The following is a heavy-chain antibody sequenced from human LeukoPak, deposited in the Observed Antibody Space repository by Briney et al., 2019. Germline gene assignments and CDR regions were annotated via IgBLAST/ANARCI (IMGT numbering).Heavy chain of an antibody. Sequence: QSGRSLRLSCAASGFTFSSYAMHWVRQAPGKGLEWVAVISYDGSNKYYADSAKGRFTISRDNSKNTLYLQMNSLRAEDTAVYYCARGRGVTMVRGLKTNWFDPWGQGTLVTASS. CDR1: GFTFSSYA. J-gene: IGHJ5*02. CDR2: ISYDGSNK. D-gene: IGHD3-10*01. CDR3: ARGRGVTMVRGLKTNWFDP. V-gene: IGHV3-30*04.